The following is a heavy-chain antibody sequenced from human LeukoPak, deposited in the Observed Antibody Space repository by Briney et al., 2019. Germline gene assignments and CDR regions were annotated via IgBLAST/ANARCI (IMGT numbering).Heavy chain of an antibody. CDR1: GFTFSSYG. CDR2: ISGSGGST. V-gene: IGHV3-23*01. CDR3: ARVGVRIVAGGYAFDI. J-gene: IGHJ3*02. Sequence: GGSLRLSCAASGFTFSSYGMSWVRQAPGKGLEWASAISGSGGSTYYADSVKGRFTISRDNAKNSLYLQMNSLRAEDTAVYYCARVGVRIVAGGYAFDIWGQGTMVTVSS. D-gene: IGHD3-22*01.